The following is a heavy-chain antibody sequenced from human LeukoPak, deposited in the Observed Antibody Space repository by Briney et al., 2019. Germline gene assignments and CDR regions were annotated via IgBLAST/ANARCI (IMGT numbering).Heavy chain of an antibody. Sequence: PGGSLRLSCAASGFTFSSYAMHWVRQAPGKGLEYVSGINNNGGRTYYGNSVKGRFTISRDNSKNTLYLQMGSLRAEDMAVYCCARDGLLGGYALYFDCWGQGILVTVSS. CDR1: GFTFSSYA. D-gene: IGHD5-12*01. CDR3: ARDGLLGGYALYFDC. J-gene: IGHJ4*02. CDR2: INNNGGRT. V-gene: IGHV3-64*01.